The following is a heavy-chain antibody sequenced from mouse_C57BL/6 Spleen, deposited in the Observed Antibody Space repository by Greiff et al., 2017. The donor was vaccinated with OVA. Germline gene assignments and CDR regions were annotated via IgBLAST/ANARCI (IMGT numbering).Heavy chain of an antibody. CDR3: ARDSYEYDEDMDY. CDR1: GFTFSSYA. Sequence: EVQGVESGGGLVKPGGSLKLSCAASGFTFSSYAMSWVRQTPEKRLEWVATISDGSSYTYYPDNVKGRFTIYRDNAKTKLYLQMSHLKYEDTAMYYCARDSYEYDEDMDYWGQGTSVTVSS. J-gene: IGHJ4*01. D-gene: IGHD2-4*01. CDR2: ISDGSSYT. V-gene: IGHV5-4*01.